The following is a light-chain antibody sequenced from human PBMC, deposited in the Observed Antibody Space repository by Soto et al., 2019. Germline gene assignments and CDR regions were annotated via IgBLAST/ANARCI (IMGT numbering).Light chain of an antibody. Sequence: EIVMTQSPATLSVSPGERATLSCRASQSVSTNLVWYQQEPGQAPRLLIYGASTRATGVPGRFSGTGSGTEFTLTISSLQSEDSAVYYCQQYNHWWTFGQGTKVEI. J-gene: IGKJ1*01. V-gene: IGKV3-15*01. CDR2: GAS. CDR1: QSVSTN. CDR3: QQYNHWWT.